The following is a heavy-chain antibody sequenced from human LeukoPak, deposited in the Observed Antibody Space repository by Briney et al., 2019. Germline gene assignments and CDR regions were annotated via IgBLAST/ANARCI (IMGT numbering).Heavy chain of an antibody. CDR3: AGVYSSSWYSNWYFDL. D-gene: IGHD6-13*01. CDR1: GGTFSSYA. V-gene: IGHV1-69*13. J-gene: IGHJ2*01. Sequence: ASVTDSCKASGGTFSSYAISWVRQAPGQGLEWMGGIIPIFGTANYAQKFQGRVTITADESTSTAYMELSSLRSEDTAVYYCAGVYSSSWYSNWYFDLWGRGTLVTVSS. CDR2: IIPIFGTA.